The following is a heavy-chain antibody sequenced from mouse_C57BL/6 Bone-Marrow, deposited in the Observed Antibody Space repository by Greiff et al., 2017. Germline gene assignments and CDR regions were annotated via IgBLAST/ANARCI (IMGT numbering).Heavy chain of an antibody. Sequence: QVQLQQSGAELVMPGASVKLSCKASGYTFTSYWMHWVKQRPGQGLEWIGEIDPSDSYTNYNQKFKGKSTLTVDKSSSTAYMQLSSLTSEDSAVYYCARGDDGYEDYWGQGTTLTVSS. CDR2: IDPSDSYT. V-gene: IGHV1-69*01. J-gene: IGHJ2*01. D-gene: IGHD2-3*01. CDR1: GYTFTSYW. CDR3: ARGDDGYEDY.